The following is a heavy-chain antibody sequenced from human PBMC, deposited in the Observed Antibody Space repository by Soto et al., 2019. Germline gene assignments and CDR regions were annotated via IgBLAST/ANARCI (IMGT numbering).Heavy chain of an antibody. Sequence: GASVKVSCKASGYTFTGYYMHWVRQAPGQGLEWMGWINPNSGGTNYAQKFQGWVTMTRDTSISTAYMELSRLRSDDTAVYYCARDRRYCSSTSCPYYYGMDVWGQGTTVTVSS. CDR1: GYTFTGYY. CDR3: ARDRRYCSSTSCPYYYGMDV. J-gene: IGHJ6*02. V-gene: IGHV1-2*04. CDR2: INPNSGGT. D-gene: IGHD2-2*01.